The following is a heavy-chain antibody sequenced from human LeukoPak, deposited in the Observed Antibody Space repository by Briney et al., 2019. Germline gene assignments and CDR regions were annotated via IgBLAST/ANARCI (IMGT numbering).Heavy chain of an antibody. J-gene: IGHJ4*02. Sequence: PGGSLRLSCAASGFTFSNFGMNWVRQAPGKGLEWVSCISSTSRFIFYADSVKGRFTMSRDNAKNSLCLQLNSLRAEDTAVYYCARDASGSYYPPFDYWGQGILVTVSS. CDR2: ISSTSRFI. V-gene: IGHV3-21*01. D-gene: IGHD1-26*01. CDR3: ARDASGSYYPPFDY. CDR1: GFTFSNFG.